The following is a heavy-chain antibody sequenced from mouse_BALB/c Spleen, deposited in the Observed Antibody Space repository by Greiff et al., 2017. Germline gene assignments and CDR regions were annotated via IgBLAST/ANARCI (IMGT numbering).Heavy chain of an antibody. V-gene: IGHV1S81*02. CDR2: INPSNGRT. CDR3: ARSGRDDGNAMDY. D-gene: IGHD2-14*01. Sequence: VQLQQPGAELVKPGASVKLSCKASGYTFTSYWMHWVKQRPGQGLEWIGEINPSNGRTNYNEKFKSKATLTVDKSSSTAYMQLSSLTSEDSAVYYWARSGRDDGNAMDYWGQGTSVTVSS. CDR1: GYTFTSYW. J-gene: IGHJ4*01.